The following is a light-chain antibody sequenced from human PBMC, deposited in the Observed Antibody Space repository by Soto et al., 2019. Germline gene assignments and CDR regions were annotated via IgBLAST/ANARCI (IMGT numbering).Light chain of an antibody. Sequence: EVVMTQSPATLSVSPGERATLFCRAGQSIGSNLAWYQQKPGQAPRLLIYDASTRATRVPARFSGSESGTEFSLTISSRLPEDAAVSYCQHFNNWPISFGPGTKVDIK. CDR3: QHFNNWPIS. V-gene: IGKV3-15*01. CDR2: DAS. J-gene: IGKJ3*01. CDR1: QSIGSN.